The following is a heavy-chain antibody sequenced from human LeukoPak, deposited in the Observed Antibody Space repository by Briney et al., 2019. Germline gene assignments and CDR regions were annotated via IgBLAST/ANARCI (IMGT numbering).Heavy chain of an antibody. J-gene: IGHJ4*02. Sequence: PSETLSLTCVVSGASVSTNNWWTWVRQAPGKGLEWIGEVYHSGLTNYSPSLKSRVTMSIDKSKNIFSLNLTSVTAADTALYYCARGYCTGGNCYSFGYWGQGTLVTVSS. V-gene: IGHV4/OR15-8*02. D-gene: IGHD2-8*02. CDR1: GASVSTNNW. CDR2: VYHSGLT. CDR3: ARGYCTGGNCYSFGY.